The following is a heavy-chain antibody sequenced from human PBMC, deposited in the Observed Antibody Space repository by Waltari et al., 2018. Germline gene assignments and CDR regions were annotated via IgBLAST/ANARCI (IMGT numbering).Heavy chain of an antibody. CDR2: IYYSGTT. CDR1: GGSLYSSNYY. Sequence: QLQLQQAGPGLVKPSETLSLTCTVSGGSLYSSNYYWCWIRQPPGKELEWIGSIYYSGTTYYNPSLESRVTISVDTSKNQFSLKLTSVTAADTAIYYCVRTDTTGYYPYWGQGTPVTVSS. D-gene: IGHD3-22*01. J-gene: IGHJ4*02. V-gene: IGHV4-39*01. CDR3: VRTDTTGYYPY.